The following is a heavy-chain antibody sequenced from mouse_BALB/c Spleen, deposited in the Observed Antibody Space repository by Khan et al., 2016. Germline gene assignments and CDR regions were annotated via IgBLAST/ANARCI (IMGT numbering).Heavy chain of an antibody. D-gene: IGHD2-3*01. J-gene: IGHJ4*01. CDR3: ASIYDGYYVCLYYAMDY. CDR1: GYTFTNYG. CDR2: INTYTGEP. Sequence: QIQLVQSGPELKKPGETVKISCKASGYTFTNYGMNWVKQAPGKGLKWMGWINTYTGEPTYADDFKGRFAFSLETSASTAYLQLNNLKNEDTATYFWASIYDGYYVCLYYAMDYWGQGTSVTVSS. V-gene: IGHV9-3-1*01.